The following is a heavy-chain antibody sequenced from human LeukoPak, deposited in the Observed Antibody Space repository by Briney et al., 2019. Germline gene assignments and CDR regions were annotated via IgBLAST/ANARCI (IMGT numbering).Heavy chain of an antibody. J-gene: IGHJ5*02. CDR3: ARGVRAVAGTLNWFDP. Sequence: PSETLSLTCTVSGGSISSYYWSWIRQPPGKGLEWIGYIYYSGSTNYNPSLKSRVTISVDTSKNQFSLKLSSVTAADTAVYYCARGVRAVAGTLNWFDPWGQGTLVTVSS. CDR1: GGSISSYY. V-gene: IGHV4-59*01. D-gene: IGHD6-19*01. CDR2: IYYSGST.